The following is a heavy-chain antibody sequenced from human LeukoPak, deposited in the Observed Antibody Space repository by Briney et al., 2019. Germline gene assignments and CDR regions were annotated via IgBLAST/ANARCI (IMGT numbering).Heavy chain of an antibody. V-gene: IGHV3-30*01. CDR1: GFTFSSYA. Sequence: PGRSLRLSCAASGFTFSSYAMHWVRQAPGKGLEWVAVISYDGSNKYYADSVKGRFTISGDNSKNTLYLQMNSLRAEDTAVYYCARELWFDPWGQGTLVTVSS. CDR2: ISYDGSNK. J-gene: IGHJ5*02. CDR3: ARELWFDP.